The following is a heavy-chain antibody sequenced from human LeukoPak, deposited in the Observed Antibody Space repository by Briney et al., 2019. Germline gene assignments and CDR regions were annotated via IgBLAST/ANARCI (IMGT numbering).Heavy chain of an antibody. CDR2: IKGKTAAGAP. CDR3: ITGDYDFWSGFYSPNHYFDY. Sequence: GGSLRLSCAASGFTFTSAWMSWVRPAPGKGLEWVGRIKGKTAAGAPDYVASVKGRFTISRDDSKNTLFLQMSSLKTEDTAVYYCITGDYDFWSGFYSPNHYFDYWGQGTLVTVSS. V-gene: IGHV3-15*01. D-gene: IGHD3-3*01. CDR1: GFTFTSAW. J-gene: IGHJ4*02.